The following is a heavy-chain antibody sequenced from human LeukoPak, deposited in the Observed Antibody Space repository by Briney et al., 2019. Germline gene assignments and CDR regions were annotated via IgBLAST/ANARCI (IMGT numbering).Heavy chain of an antibody. CDR1: GFTFSSYW. J-gene: IGHJ4*02. CDR2: IKQDGSEK. V-gene: IGHV3-7*03. CDR3: ARWYYYETSGLYYGSFDY. D-gene: IGHD3-22*01. Sequence: PGGSLRLSCAASGFTFSSYWMSWVRQAPGKGLEWVANIKQDGSEKYYVDSVKGRFTISRDNAKNSLYLQMNSLRAEDTAVYYCARWYYYETSGLYYGSFDYWGQGTLVTVSS.